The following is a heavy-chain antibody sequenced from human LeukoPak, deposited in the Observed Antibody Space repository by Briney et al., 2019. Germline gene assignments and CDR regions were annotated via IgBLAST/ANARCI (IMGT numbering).Heavy chain of an antibody. D-gene: IGHD1-26*01. J-gene: IGHJ3*02. CDR3: AREGWDLNALDI. CDR2: ISTSSSTI. CDR1: GFTFSSYE. Sequence: GGSLRLSCAASGFTFSSYEMNWVRQAPGKGLEWVSYISTSSSTIYYADSVKGRFTISRDNAKNSLYLQMSSLRAEDTAIYYCAREGWDLNALDIWGQGTMVTVSP. V-gene: IGHV3-48*03.